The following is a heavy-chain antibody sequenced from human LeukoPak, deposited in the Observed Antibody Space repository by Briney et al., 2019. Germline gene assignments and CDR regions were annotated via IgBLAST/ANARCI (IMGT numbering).Heavy chain of an antibody. D-gene: IGHD1-1*01. Sequence: NRGESLQISCKGSGYSFTSYWIGWVRQMPGKGLEWMGIIYPGDSDTRYSPSFQGQVTISADKSISTAYLQWSSLKASDTAMYYCARNTHNESFDYWGQGTLVTVSS. CDR3: ARNTHNESFDY. CDR1: GYSFTSYW. V-gene: IGHV5-51*01. J-gene: IGHJ4*02. CDR2: IYPGDSDT.